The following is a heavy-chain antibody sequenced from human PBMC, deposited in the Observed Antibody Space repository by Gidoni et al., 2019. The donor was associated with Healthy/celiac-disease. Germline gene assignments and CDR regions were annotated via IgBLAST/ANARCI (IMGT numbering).Heavy chain of an antibody. J-gene: IGHJ4*02. CDR1: GFTYSSYG. V-gene: IGHV3-33*01. CDR2: IWYDVRNN. Sequence: QVQLVESGGGVVKPGRSLRLSCAASGFTYSSYGMHGVRQAPGKGLEWLAVIWYDVRNNYYADSVKGRFTISRDNSKNTLYLQMTSLRAEDTAVYYCASGGSDDSSGYIPNWGQGTLVTVSS. D-gene: IGHD3-22*01. CDR3: ASGGSDDSSGYIPN.